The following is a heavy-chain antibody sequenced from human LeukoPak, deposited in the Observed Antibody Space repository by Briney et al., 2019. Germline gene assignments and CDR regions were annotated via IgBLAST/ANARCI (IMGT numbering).Heavy chain of an antibody. CDR3: AKPYYYGSRRYIFY. V-gene: IGHV3-30*02. CDR1: GFTFSSYG. J-gene: IGHJ4*02. CDR2: IWYDGSNK. Sequence: GGSLRLSCAASGFTFSSYGMHWVRQAPGKGLEWVAVIWYDGSNKYYADSVKGRFTISRDNSKNTLYLQMNSLRAEDTAVYYCAKPYYYGSRRYIFYWSRGTLVTVSS. D-gene: IGHD3-10*01.